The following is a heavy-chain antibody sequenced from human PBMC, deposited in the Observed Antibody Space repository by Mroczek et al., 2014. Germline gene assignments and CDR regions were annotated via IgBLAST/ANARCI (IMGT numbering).Heavy chain of an antibody. CDR3: ARVVRSSTGNTVFDY. J-gene: IGHJ4*02. Sequence: QVQLVESGPGLVKPSETLSLTCTVSGGSISSYYWSWIRQPPGKGLEWIGYIYYSGSTNYNPSLKSRVTISVDTSKNQFSLKLSSVTAADTAVYYCARVVRSSTGNTVFDYWGQGTLVTVSS. CDR1: GGSISSYY. D-gene: IGHD2-2*01. V-gene: IGHV4-59*01. CDR2: IYYSGST.